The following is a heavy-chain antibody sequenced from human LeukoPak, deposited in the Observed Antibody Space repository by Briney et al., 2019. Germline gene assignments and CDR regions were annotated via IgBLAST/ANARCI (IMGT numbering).Heavy chain of an antibody. Sequence: GGSLRLSCTASGFTFGDYAMSWFRQAPGKGLEWVGFMRSKAYGGTTEYAASVKGRFTISRDDSKSIAYLQMNSLKTEDTAVYYCTIRRAKYYYDSSGEANYWGQGTLVTVSS. V-gene: IGHV3-49*03. CDR1: GFTFGDYA. J-gene: IGHJ4*02. D-gene: IGHD3-22*01. CDR3: TIRRAKYYYDSSGEANY. CDR2: MRSKAYGGTT.